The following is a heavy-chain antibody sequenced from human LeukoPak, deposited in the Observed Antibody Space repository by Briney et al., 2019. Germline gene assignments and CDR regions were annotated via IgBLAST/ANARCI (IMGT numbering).Heavy chain of an antibody. CDR2: IYSGGST. CDR3: ARDPTGLRDGGDTNDY. CDR1: GFTVSSNY. D-gene: IGHD2-21*02. V-gene: IGHV3-66*01. J-gene: IGHJ4*02. Sequence: PGGSLRLSCAASGFTVSSNYMSWVRQAPGKGLEWVSVIYSGGSTYYADSVKGRFTISRDNSKNTLYLQMNSLRAEDTAVYYCARDPTGLRDGGDTNDYWGQGTLVTVSS.